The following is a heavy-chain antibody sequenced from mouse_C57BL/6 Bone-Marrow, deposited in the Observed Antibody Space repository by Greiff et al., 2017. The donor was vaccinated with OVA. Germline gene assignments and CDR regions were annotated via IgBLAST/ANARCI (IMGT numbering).Heavy chain of an antibody. D-gene: IGHD3-1*01. V-gene: IGHV1-19*01. CDR2: INPYNGGT. Sequence: EVQLQESGPVLVKPGASVKMSCKASGYTFTDYYMNWVKQSHGKSLEWIGVINPYNGGTSYNQKFKGKATLTVDKSSSTAYMELNSLTSEDSAVYYCARSGWVVWFAYGGQGTRVTVSA. CDR3: ARSGWVVWFAY. CDR1: GYTFTDYY. J-gene: IGHJ3*01.